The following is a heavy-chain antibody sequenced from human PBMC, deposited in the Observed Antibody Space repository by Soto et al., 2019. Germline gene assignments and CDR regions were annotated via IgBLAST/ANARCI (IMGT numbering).Heavy chain of an antibody. V-gene: IGHV4-4*02. CDR2: ISPSGTS. CDR3: ARVVLTITRGAFDA. J-gene: IGHJ3*01. CDR1: GGSISSSHW. Sequence: QVLLQESGPGLVTPSGTLSLTCAVSGGSISSSHWWTWVRQSPGEGLEYIGEISPSGTSNSNPSLKSRVTLSVDKSKNHCSLTLTSVTAADTAVYYCARVVLTITRGAFDAWGQATLVIVSS. D-gene: IGHD3-9*01.